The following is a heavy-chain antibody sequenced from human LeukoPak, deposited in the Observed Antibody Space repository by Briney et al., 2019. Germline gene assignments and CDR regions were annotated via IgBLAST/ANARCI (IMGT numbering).Heavy chain of an antibody. J-gene: IGHJ4*02. Sequence: GGSLRLSCAASGFTFSSYGIHWVRQAPGKGLEWVAVISYVGSKKDYGDSVKGRFSISRDGSKNTVYLQMNSLITEDTAVYYCAKDLFLYGSSGYPRCPDYWGQGTLVTLSS. CDR1: GFTFSSYG. CDR2: ISYVGSKK. V-gene: IGHV3-30*18. CDR3: AKDLFLYGSSGYPRCPDY. D-gene: IGHD3-22*01.